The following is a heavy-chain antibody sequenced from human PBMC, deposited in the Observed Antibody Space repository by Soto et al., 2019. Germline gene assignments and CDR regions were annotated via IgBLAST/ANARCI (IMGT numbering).Heavy chain of an antibody. V-gene: IGHV4-59*01. CDR1: GGSSNNYY. CDR2: IYYSGST. Sequence: PSETLSLTCTVSGGSSNNYYWSWIRQPPGKGLEWIGYIYYSGSTNYNPSLKSRVTISVDTSKNQFSLKLSSVTAADTAVYYCARRYGSVFDYWGQGTLVTVSS. J-gene: IGHJ4*02. CDR3: ARRYGSVFDY. D-gene: IGHD6-19*01.